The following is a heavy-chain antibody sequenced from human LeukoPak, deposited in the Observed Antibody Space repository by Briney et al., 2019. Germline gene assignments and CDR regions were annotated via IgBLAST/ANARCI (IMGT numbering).Heavy chain of an antibody. D-gene: IGHD6-19*01. Sequence: PGGSLRLSCAASGFTFSSYSMNWVRQAPWKGLEWVSYISSSSSTIYYADSVKGRFTISRDNAKNSLYLQMNSLRAEDTAVYYCARGPEGIAVAGTIYWGQGTLVTVSS. CDR3: ARGPEGIAVAGTIY. J-gene: IGHJ4*02. CDR1: GFTFSSYS. CDR2: ISSSSSTI. V-gene: IGHV3-48*01.